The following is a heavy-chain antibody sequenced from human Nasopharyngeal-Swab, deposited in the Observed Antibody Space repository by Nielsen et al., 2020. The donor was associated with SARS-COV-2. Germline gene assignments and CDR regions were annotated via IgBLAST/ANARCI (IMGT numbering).Heavy chain of an antibody. D-gene: IGHD3-22*01. CDR3: ARDGYDSSGHDAFDI. CDR1: GFTFSDYY. Sequence: GESLKISCAASGFTFSDYYMAWVRQAPGKGLEWVSVIYSGGSTYYADSVKGRFTISRDNSKNALYLQMNSLRAEDTAVYYCARDGYDSSGHDAFDIWGQGTMVTVSS. CDR2: IYSGGST. V-gene: IGHV3-66*01. J-gene: IGHJ3*02.